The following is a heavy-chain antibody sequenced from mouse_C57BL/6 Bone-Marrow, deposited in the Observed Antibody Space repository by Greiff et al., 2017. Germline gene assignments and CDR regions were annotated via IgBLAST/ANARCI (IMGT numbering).Heavy chain of an antibody. Sequence: VQLQESGPELVKPGASVKISCKASGYSFTDYNMHWVKQSNGKSLEWIGVINPNYGTTSYNQKFKGKATLTVDQSSSTAYMQRNSLTSEDSAVYSSARGYDYDYAMDYWGQGTSVTVSS. CDR2: INPNYGTT. V-gene: IGHV1-39*01. CDR1: GYSFTDYN. CDR3: ARGYDYDYAMDY. D-gene: IGHD2-4*01. J-gene: IGHJ4*01.